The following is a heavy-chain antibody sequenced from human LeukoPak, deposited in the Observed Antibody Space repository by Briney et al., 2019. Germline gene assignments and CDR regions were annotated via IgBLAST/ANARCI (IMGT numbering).Heavy chain of an antibody. CDR1: GFTFSRNC. D-gene: IGHD4-11*01. V-gene: IGHV3-7*01. CDR2: IKHDGNKK. CDR3: AKEGAYPRVTYDS. J-gene: IGHJ5*01. Sequence: GGSLRLSCAASGFTFSRNCMNWVRQAPGKGHEWVANIKHDGNKKYYVASVKGRFSISKDNAKHSLYMEMYSLSADDTAFYCCAKEGAYPRVTYDSWGQGALVTVSS.